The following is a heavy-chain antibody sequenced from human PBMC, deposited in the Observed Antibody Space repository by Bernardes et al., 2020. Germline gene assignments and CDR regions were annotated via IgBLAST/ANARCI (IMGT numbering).Heavy chain of an antibody. D-gene: IGHD2-15*01. Sequence: GGSLRLSCAASGFIVFNHYMSWVRQAPGKGLEWVSIIHSGGSTDYADSVKGRFTVSRDNSKNMLYLQMNSLRAEDTALYYCARDGLVGPAGRYDAFDIWGQGTMVTVSS. J-gene: IGHJ3*02. CDR2: IHSGGST. V-gene: IGHV3-53*01. CDR3: ARDGLVGPAGRYDAFDI. CDR1: GFIVFNHY.